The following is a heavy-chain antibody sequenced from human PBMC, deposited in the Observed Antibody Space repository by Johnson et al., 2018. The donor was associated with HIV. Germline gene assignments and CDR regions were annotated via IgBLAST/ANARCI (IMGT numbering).Heavy chain of an antibody. CDR2: ISWNSGSI. CDR1: GFTFDDYA. V-gene: IGHV3-9*01. D-gene: IGHD4-23*01. J-gene: IGHJ3*02. CDR3: ARGRPWGWELRRDAFDI. Sequence: VQLVESGGGLVQPGRSLRLSCAASGFTFDDYAMHWVRQAPGKGLEWVSGISWNSGSIGYADSVKGRFTISRDNAKRSLYLQMNGLRVEDTALYYCARGRPWGWELRRDAFDIWGQGTTVTVSS.